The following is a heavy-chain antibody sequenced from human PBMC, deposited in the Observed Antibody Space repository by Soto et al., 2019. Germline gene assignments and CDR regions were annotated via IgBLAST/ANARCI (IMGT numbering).Heavy chain of an antibody. CDR2: IIPIFGTA. V-gene: IGHV1-69*01. CDR3: AREGGGSYCSGGSCYVRAFDI. Sequence: QVQLVQSGAEVKKPGSSVKVSCKASGGTFSGYAISWVRQAPGQGLEWMGGIIPIFGTANYAQKFQGRVTITAEESKSTAYMELSSLRSEGTAVYYCAREGGGSYCSGGSCYVRAFDIWGQGTMVTVSS. J-gene: IGHJ3*02. D-gene: IGHD2-15*01. CDR1: GGTFSGYA.